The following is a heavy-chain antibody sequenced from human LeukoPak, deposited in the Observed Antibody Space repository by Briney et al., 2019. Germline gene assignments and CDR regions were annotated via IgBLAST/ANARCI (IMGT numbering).Heavy chain of an antibody. V-gene: IGHV3-64*01. CDR2: VSNTGGSI. CDR3: AKGSSGGSYSD. Sequence: GGSLRLSCTASGFTFSSYAMHWVRQAPGKGLEYVSAVSNTGGSIHYANSVQGRFTISRDNSKNTLYLQMNSLRAEDTAVYYCAKGSSGGSYSDWGQGTLVTVSS. D-gene: IGHD1-26*01. J-gene: IGHJ4*02. CDR1: GFTFSSYA.